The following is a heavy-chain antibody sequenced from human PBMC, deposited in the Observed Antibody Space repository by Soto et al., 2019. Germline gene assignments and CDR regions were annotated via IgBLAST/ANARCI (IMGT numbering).Heavy chain of an antibody. J-gene: IGHJ6*02. V-gene: IGHV1-8*01. CDR3: ARGRRKLLWFGAYGMDV. CDR1: GYTFTSYD. CDR2: RNPNSGNT. Sequence: QVQLVQSGAEVKKPGASVKVSCKASGYTFTSYDINWVRQATGQGLEWMGWRNPNSGNTGYAQKFQGRVTITRNTSISTAYMELSSLRSEDTAVYYCARGRRKLLWFGAYGMDVWGQGTTVTVSS. D-gene: IGHD3-10*01.